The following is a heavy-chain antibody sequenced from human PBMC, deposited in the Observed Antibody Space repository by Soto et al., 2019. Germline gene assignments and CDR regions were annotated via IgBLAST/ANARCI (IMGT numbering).Heavy chain of an antibody. V-gene: IGHV3-33*01. CDR2: IWYDGSNK. J-gene: IGHJ3*02. CDR1: GFTFSSYG. Sequence: SLRLSCAASGFTFSSYGMHWVRQAPGKGLEWVAVIWYDGSNKYYADSVKGRFTISRDNSKNTLYLQMNSLRAEDTAVYYCARDPHTKIFGPGIDIWGQGTMVTVSS. CDR3: ARDPHTKIFGPGIDI. D-gene: IGHD3-3*01.